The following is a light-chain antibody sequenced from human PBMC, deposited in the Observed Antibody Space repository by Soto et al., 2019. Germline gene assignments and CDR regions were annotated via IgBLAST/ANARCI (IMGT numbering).Light chain of an antibody. V-gene: IGKV4-1*01. J-gene: IGKJ4*01. CDR3: QQYYSGPIT. Sequence: DIVMTQSPDSLAVSLGERATINCKSSQSLLSSANNKNYLAWYQQKSGQPPKLLIYGTSTRQSGVPDRISGSGSRTDFTLSISSLQAEDVAIYSCQQYYSGPITFGGGTKVEIK. CDR1: QSLLSSANNKNY. CDR2: GTS.